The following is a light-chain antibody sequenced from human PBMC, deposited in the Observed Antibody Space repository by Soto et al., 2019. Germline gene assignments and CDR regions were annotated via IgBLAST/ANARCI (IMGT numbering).Light chain of an antibody. J-gene: IGLJ3*02. Sequence: QSALTQPRSVSGSPGQSVIISCIGTSSDVGGYNYVSWYQQHPGKTPKLIIYDVSKRPSGVPDRFSGSKSGNTASLTISGLQAEDEADYYCCSYAGSQTWVFGGGPKLTVL. V-gene: IGLV2-11*01. CDR2: DVS. CDR1: SSDVGGYNY. CDR3: CSYAGSQTWV.